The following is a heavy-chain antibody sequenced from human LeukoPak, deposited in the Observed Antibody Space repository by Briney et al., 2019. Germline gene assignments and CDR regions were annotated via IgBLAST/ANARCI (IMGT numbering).Heavy chain of an antibody. V-gene: IGHV3-30*04. CDR2: ISHDGSNK. CDR1: GFTFSSYA. D-gene: IGHD1-1*01. CDR3: ARDGRPNSDYYYYYMDV. Sequence: GGSLRLSCAASGFTFSSYAMHWVRQAPGKGLEWVAVISHDGSNKYYADSVKGRFTISRDNSKNTLYLQMNSLRAEDTAVYYCARDGRPNSDYYYYYMDVWGKGTTVTVS. J-gene: IGHJ6*03.